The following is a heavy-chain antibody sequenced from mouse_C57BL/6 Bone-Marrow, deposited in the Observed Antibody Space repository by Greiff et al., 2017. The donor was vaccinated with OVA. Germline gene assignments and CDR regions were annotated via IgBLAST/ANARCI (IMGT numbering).Heavy chain of an antibody. CDR2: ISSGGSYT. J-gene: IGHJ3*01. CDR3: ARPNDAEFAY. V-gene: IGHV5-6*01. D-gene: IGHD2-3*01. CDR1: GFTFSSYG. Sequence: EVKLVESGGDLVKPGGSLKLSCAASGFTFSSYGMSWVRQTPDKRLEWVATISSGGSYTYYPDSVKGRFTISRDNAKNTLYLQMSSLKSEDTAMYYCARPNDAEFAYWGQGTLVTVSA.